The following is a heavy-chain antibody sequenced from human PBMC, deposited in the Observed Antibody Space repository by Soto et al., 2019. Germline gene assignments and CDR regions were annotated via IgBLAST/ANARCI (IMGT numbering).Heavy chain of an antibody. Sequence: QVQLVESGGGVVQPGRSLRLSCAASGFTFSSYAMHWVRQAPGKGLEGVAVISYDGSNKYYADSVKGRFTISRDNSKNTLYLQMNSLRAEDTAVYYCARDLRLGVDYWGQGTLVTVSS. CDR1: GFTFSSYA. V-gene: IGHV3-30-3*01. CDR3: ARDLRLGVDY. CDR2: ISYDGSNK. D-gene: IGHD7-27*01. J-gene: IGHJ4*02.